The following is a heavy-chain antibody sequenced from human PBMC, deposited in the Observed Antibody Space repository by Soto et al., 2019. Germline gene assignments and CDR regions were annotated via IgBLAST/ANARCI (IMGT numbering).Heavy chain of an antibody. D-gene: IGHD4-17*01. CDR2: INPGNGET. J-gene: IGHJ4*02. Sequence: ASVKVSCKASGYTFTSYGMNWVRQAPGRGLEWMGWINPGNGETIYAQKFQGRVTMTEDTSTDTAYMELSSLRSEDTAVYYCATDLSATVTTKTYDYWGQGTLVTVSS. CDR3: ATDLSATVTTKTYDY. CDR1: GYTFTSYG. V-gene: IGHV1-3*01.